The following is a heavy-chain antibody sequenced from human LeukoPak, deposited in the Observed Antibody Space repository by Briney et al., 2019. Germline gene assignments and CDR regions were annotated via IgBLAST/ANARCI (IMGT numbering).Heavy chain of an antibody. Sequence: GGSPRLSCAASGFTVSSNYMSWVRQAPGKGLEWVSIIYTGGTTYYADSVKGRFTISRDNSKNTLYLQMNSLRAEDTAVYYCAKEIAAAFNYWGQGTLVTVSS. CDR1: GFTVSSNY. CDR2: IYTGGTT. J-gene: IGHJ4*02. V-gene: IGHV3-53*01. D-gene: IGHD6-13*01. CDR3: AKEIAAAFNY.